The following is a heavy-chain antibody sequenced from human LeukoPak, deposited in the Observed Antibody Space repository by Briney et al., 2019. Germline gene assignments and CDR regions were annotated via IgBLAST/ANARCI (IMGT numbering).Heavy chain of an antibody. Sequence: PGGPLRLSCAASGFTFSNAWMSWVRQAPGKGLEWVGRIKSKTDGGTTDYAAPVKGRFTISRDDSKNTLYLQMNSLKTEDTAVYYCTTDYYYDSSGYYGDYWGQGTLVTVSS. V-gene: IGHV3-15*01. CDR1: GFTFSNAW. D-gene: IGHD3-22*01. J-gene: IGHJ4*02. CDR3: TTDYYYDSSGYYGDY. CDR2: IKSKTDGGTT.